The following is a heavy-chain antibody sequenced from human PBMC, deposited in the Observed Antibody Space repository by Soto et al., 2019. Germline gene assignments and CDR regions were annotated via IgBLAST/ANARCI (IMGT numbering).Heavy chain of an antibody. D-gene: IGHD3-22*01. V-gene: IGHV4-4*02. J-gene: IGHJ4*02. CDR2: IYHSGST. CDR3: ARVYYYDSSGYSVDY. CDR1: GGSISSSNW. Sequence: SETLSLTCAVSGGSISSSNWWSWVRQPPGKGLEWIGEIYHSGSTNYNPSLKSRVTISVDKSKNQFSLKLSSVTAADTAVYYCARVYYYDSSGYSVDYWGQGTLVTGSS.